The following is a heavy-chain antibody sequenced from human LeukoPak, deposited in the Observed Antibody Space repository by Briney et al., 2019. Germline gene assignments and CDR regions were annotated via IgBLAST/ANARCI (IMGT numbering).Heavy chain of an antibody. CDR1: GFTFSSYW. CDR2: ISSSGSTI. D-gene: IGHD3-22*01. CDR3: ARVRSSGYTGVPNFDY. V-gene: IGHV3-11*04. Sequence: GGSLRLSCAASGFTFSSYWMSWIRQAPGKGLEWVSYISSSGSTIYYADSVKGRFTISRDNAKNSLYLQMNSLRAEDTAVYYCARVRSSGYTGVPNFDYWGQGTLVTVSS. J-gene: IGHJ4*02.